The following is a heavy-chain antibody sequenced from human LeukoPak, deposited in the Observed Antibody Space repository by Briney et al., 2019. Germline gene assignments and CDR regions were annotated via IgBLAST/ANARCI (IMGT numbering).Heavy chain of an antibody. Sequence: GGSLRLSCAASGFTFSSYGMHWVRQAPGKGLEWVAFIRYDGSNKYYADSVKGRFTISRDNSKNTLYLQMNSLRAEDTAVYYCAKDQTHHSYGSYFYYWGQGTLVTVSS. CDR3: AKDQTHHSYGSYFYY. D-gene: IGHD5-18*01. J-gene: IGHJ4*02. CDR2: IRYDGSNK. CDR1: GFTFSSYG. V-gene: IGHV3-30*02.